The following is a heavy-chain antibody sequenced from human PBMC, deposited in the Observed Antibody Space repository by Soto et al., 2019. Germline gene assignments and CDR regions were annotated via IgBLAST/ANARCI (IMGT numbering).Heavy chain of an antibody. J-gene: IGHJ6*02. CDR2: IYPGDSDT. CDR3: ATRVQVYYPGKYYYGMDF. Sequence: GESLKISCKGSGYSFTNYWIGWVRQMPGKGLEWMGIIYPGDSDTRYSPSFQGQVTISADKSISTAYLQWSSLKASDTAMYYCATRVQVYYPGKYYYGMDFWGQGTTVTVAS. CDR1: GYSFTNYW. V-gene: IGHV5-51*01. D-gene: IGHD3-22*01.